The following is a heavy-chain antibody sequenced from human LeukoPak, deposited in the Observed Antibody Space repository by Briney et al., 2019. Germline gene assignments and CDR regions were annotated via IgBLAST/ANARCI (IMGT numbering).Heavy chain of an antibody. CDR3: ARGSGMGSITIFGVVISRANFFDY. V-gene: IGHV4-34*01. D-gene: IGHD3-3*01. CDR2: INHSGST. J-gene: IGHJ4*02. CDR1: GGSFSGYY. Sequence: SETLSLTCAVYGGSFSGYYWSWIRQPPGKGLEWIGEINHSGSTNYNPSLKSRVTISVGTSKNQFSLKLSSVTAADTAVYYCARGSGMGSITIFGVVISRANFFDYWGQGTLVTVSS.